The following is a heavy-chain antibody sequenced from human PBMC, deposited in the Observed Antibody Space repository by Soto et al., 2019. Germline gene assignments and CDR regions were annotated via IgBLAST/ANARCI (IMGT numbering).Heavy chain of an antibody. J-gene: IGHJ4*02. CDR2: INTDGSDT. CDR1: GIPFRTYW. V-gene: IGHV3-74*01. CDR3: TRVAPSGWSH. Sequence: PGGSLRLSCADTGIPFRTYWMHSVRQPPGKGLVWVSAINTDGSDTSYADSVKGRFTISRDNAKNTLYLQMNSLRPQDTAVYFCTRVAPSGWSHWGQGTLVTVS. D-gene: IGHD6-19*01.